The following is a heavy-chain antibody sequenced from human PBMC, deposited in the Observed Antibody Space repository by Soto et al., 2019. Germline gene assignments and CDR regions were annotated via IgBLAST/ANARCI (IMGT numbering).Heavy chain of an antibody. V-gene: IGHV4-4*07. CDR1: GGSISSYY. CDR3: ARGSFSGLYYYYYGMDV. Sequence: SETLSLTCTVSGGSISSYYWSWIRQPAGKGLEWIGRIYTSGSTNYNPSLKSRVTMSVDTSKNQFSLKLNSVTAADTAVYYCARGSFSGLYYYYYGMDVWGQGTTVTVSS. CDR2: IYTSGST. D-gene: IGHD2-15*01. J-gene: IGHJ6*02.